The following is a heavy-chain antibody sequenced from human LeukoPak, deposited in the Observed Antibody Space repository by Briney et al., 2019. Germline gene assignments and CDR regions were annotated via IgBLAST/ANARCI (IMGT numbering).Heavy chain of an antibody. CDR2: INHIGST. V-gene: IGHV4-34*01. CDR3: ARHNPAGVIATQRYNWFDP. Sequence: PSETLSLTCAVYGGSFSGYYWSWIRQPPGKGLEWIGEINHIGSTNYNPSLKSRVTISVDTPKNQFSLKLSSVTPTATAVYYCARHNPAGVIATQRYNWFDPWGQGTLVTVSS. D-gene: IGHD2-21*01. J-gene: IGHJ5*02. CDR1: GGSFSGYY.